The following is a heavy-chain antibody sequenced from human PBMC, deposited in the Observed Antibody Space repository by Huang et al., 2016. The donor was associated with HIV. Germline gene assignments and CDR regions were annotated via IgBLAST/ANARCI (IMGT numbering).Heavy chain of an antibody. V-gene: IGHV1-18*04. D-gene: IGHD6-19*01. Sequence: QVQLLQSGAEVKKPVASVKISCKTSGYNFKTHAVSWVRQTPGQGLEWMGWVSGYNSYTTYSQRLQGRVTMTTDTSTNTVYMELRSLRSDDTAVYYCARRVGSGWYGEIDYWGQGTLVTVSS. J-gene: IGHJ4*02. CDR3: ARRVGSGWYGEIDY. CDR2: VSGYNSYT. CDR1: GYNFKTHA.